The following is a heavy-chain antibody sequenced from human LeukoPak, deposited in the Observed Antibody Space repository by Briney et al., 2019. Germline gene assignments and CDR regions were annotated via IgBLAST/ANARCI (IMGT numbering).Heavy chain of an antibody. J-gene: IGHJ4*02. CDR1: GDTISTSDHY. CDR2: IYYTGNT. Sequence: SETLSLTCSVSGDTISTSDHYWGWIRQPPGKGLEWIGSIYYTGNTYYNPSLKSRVTISVDTSKNQFSLKLSSVTAADTAVYYCARDPPDHRDYWGQGTLVTVSS. D-gene: IGHD1-14*01. CDR3: ARDPPDHRDY. V-gene: IGHV4-39*07.